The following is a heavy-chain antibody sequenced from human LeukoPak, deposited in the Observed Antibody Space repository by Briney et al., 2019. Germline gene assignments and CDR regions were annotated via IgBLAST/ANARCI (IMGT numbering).Heavy chain of an antibody. CDR2: IYYSGST. CDR3: AREAEITRFDY. CDR1: GGSISSYY. Sequence: SETLSLTCTVSGGSISSYYWSWIRQPPGKGLEWIGYIYYSGSTNYNPSLKSRVTISVDTSKNQFSLQLNSVTPEDTAVYYCAREAEITRFDYWGQGTLVTVSS. D-gene: IGHD5-24*01. V-gene: IGHV4-59*12. J-gene: IGHJ4*02.